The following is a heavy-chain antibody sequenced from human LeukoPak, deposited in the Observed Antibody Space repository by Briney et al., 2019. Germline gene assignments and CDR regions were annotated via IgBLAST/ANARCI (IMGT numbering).Heavy chain of an antibody. J-gene: IGHJ4*02. V-gene: IGHV3-33*06. CDR2: IGHDGSNT. CDR3: AKGGYYDFWDDYDALPSDY. CDR1: AFTFTTHG. Sequence: RRCPRPSCAAAAFTFTTHGVHCVRQHPGKGLVWGTVIGHDGSNTYYAESVKGRFTISRDNSKNTLYLQMNSLRAEDTAVYYCAKGGYYDFWDDYDALPSDYWGQGTLVTVSS. D-gene: IGHD3-3*01.